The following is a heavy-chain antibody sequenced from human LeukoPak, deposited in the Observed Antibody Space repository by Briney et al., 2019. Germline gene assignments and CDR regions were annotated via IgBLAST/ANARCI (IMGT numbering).Heavy chain of an antibody. D-gene: IGHD3-9*01. CDR2: MNPNSGNT. CDR3: TTAGERPIRYFDY. Sequence: GASVKVSCKASGYSFSRYDINWVRQATGQGLEWMGWMNPNSGNTGYTQTFQGRVTMTRNTSINTAYMELSGLISEDTAVYICTTAGERPIRYFDYWGQGTLVTVSS. CDR1: GYSFSRYD. V-gene: IGHV1-8*01. J-gene: IGHJ4*02.